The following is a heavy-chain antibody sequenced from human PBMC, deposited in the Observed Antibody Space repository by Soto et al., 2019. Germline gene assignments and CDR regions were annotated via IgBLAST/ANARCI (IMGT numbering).Heavy chain of an antibody. Sequence: ASVKVSCKASGYTFTSYGISWVRQAPGQGLEWMGWISAYNGNTNYAQKLQGRVTMTTDTSTSTAYMGLRSLRSDDTAVYYCAGYNWVGPPRWYFDLWGRGTLVTVSS. CDR1: GYTFTSYG. CDR3: AGYNWVGPPRWYFDL. D-gene: IGHD1-1*01. CDR2: ISAYNGNT. J-gene: IGHJ2*01. V-gene: IGHV1-18*04.